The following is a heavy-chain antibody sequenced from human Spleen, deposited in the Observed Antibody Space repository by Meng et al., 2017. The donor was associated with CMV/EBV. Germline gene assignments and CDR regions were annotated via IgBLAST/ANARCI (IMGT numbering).Heavy chain of an antibody. J-gene: IGHJ4*02. Sequence: LACAVHGGSFSGYFWSWSRQYPGKGLEWVGEINQRGYTNYNPSLKSRVTISVDTSKSQFSLRLNSVTAADTAIYYCATYHQGYFDYWGQGALVTVSS. CDR3: ATYHQGYFDY. V-gene: IGHV4-34*01. CDR2: INQRGYT. CDR1: GGSFSGYF.